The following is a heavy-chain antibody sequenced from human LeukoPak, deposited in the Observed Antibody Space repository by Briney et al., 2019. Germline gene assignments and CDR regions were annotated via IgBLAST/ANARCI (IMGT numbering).Heavy chain of an antibody. CDR3: ARVESSSPYFDY. D-gene: IGHD6-6*01. V-gene: IGHV1-2*02. J-gene: IGHJ4*02. CDR2: INPNSGGT. Sequence: GASVKVSCKASGYTFTSYDINWVRRATGQGLEWMGWINPNSGGTNYAQKFQGRVTMTRDTSISTAYMELSRLRSDDTAVYYCARVESSSPYFDYWGQGTLVTVSS. CDR1: GYTFTSYD.